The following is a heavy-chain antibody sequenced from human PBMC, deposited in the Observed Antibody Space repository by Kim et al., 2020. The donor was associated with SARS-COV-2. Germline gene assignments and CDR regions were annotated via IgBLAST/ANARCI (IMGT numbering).Heavy chain of an antibody. CDR1: GGSFSDYY. CDR2: INHIGST. Sequence: SETLSLTCAVYGGSFSDYYWTWIRQPPGKGLEWIGEINHIGSTNYNPSLKSRVTMSVDTSKNQLSLKLSSVTAADTAMYYCAKHDARYCSGGNCWYFDYWGQGTLVTVSS. D-gene: IGHD2-15*01. V-gene: IGHV4-34*01. J-gene: IGHJ4*02. CDR3: AKHDARYCSGGNCWYFDY.